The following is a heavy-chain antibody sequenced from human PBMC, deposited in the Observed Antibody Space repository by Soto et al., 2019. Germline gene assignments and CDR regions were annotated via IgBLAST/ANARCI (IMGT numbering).Heavy chain of an antibody. V-gene: IGHV3-33*01. CDR1: GFTFSSYG. CDR3: ARGARSSWYRSYYYYGMDV. D-gene: IGHD6-13*01. CDR2: IWYDGSNK. J-gene: IGHJ6*02. Sequence: QVQLVESGGGVVQPGRSLRLSCAASGFTFSSYGMHWVRQAPGKGLGWVAVIWYDGSNKYYADSVKGRFTISRDNSKNTLYLQMNSLRAEDTAVYYCARGARSSWYRSYYYYGMDVWGQGTTVTVSS.